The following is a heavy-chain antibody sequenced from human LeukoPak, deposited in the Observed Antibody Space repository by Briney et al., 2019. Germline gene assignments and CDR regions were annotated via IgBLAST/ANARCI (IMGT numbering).Heavy chain of an antibody. Sequence: GGSLRLSCAASGFTFSNYVMNWVRQAPGRGLEWVSSISSRGGSSYYADSVKGRFTISRDNSKNTLYLQMNSLRAEDTAVYYCAREGLVVVITGHFDYWGQGTLVTVSS. CDR1: GFTFSNYV. CDR2: ISSRGGSS. D-gene: IGHD3-22*01. CDR3: AREGLVVVITGHFDY. V-gene: IGHV3-23*01. J-gene: IGHJ4*02.